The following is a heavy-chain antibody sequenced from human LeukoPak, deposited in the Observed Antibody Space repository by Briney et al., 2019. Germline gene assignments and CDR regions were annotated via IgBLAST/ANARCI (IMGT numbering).Heavy chain of an antibody. CDR1: GGSISSYY. CDR2: IYTSGST. J-gene: IGHJ6*03. CDR3: ARSSSWQYYYYYMDV. Sequence: SETLSLTRTVSGGSISSYYGSWIRQPAGKGLEWIGRIYTSGSTNYNPSLKSRVTISVDTSKNQFSLKLSSVTAADTAVYYCARSSSWQYYYYYMDVWGKGTTVTVSS. D-gene: IGHD6-13*01. V-gene: IGHV4-4*07.